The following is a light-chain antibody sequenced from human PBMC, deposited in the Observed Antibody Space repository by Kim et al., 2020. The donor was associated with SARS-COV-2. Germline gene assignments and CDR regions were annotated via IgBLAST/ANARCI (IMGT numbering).Light chain of an antibody. V-gene: IGLV3-1*01. J-gene: IGLJ1*01. CDR3: QAWDSSTYV. CDR1: KWGDRY. CDR2: RDD. Sequence: GAQGQTASLTCAGDKWGDRYVSWYQQEPGQSPILVIYRDDRRPSGIPERFSGSNSGNTATLTISGTQVMDDADYYCQAWDSSTYVFGTGTKVTVL.